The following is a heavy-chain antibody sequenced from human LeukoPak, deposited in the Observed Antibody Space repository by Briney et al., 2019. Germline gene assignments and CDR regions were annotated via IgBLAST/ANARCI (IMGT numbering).Heavy chain of an antibody. CDR3: ARSRYGTTWSSSWEFDY. V-gene: IGHV3-66*01. CDR1: GFTVSSSD. D-gene: IGHD6-13*01. CDR2: IYSGGST. Sequence: GGSLRLSCAASGFTVSSSDMNWVRQAPGTGLEWVSVIYSGGSTYYADSVKGRFTISRDNSKNTLYLQMNSLRAEDTPVYYCARSRYGTTWSSSWEFDYWGQGTLVTVSS. J-gene: IGHJ4*02.